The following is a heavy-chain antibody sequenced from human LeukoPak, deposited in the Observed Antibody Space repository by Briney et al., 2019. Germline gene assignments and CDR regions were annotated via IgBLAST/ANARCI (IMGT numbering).Heavy chain of an antibody. CDR3: ARDLRNYEFDF. CDR1: GFTFSNYG. V-gene: IGHV3-33*01. Sequence: GGSLRLSCAASGFTFSNYGIHWVRQAPGKGLEWVAVIWYDGSNKYYTDSVKGRFTASRDNSKNTLYLQMNSLRAEDTAVYYCARDLRNYEFDFWGQGTPVTVSS. D-gene: IGHD3-3*01. CDR2: IWYDGSNK. J-gene: IGHJ4*02.